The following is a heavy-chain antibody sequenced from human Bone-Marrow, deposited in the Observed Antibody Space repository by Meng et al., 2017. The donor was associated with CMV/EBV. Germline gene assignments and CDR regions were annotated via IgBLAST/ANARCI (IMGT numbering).Heavy chain of an antibody. CDR1: GYSFTSYW. V-gene: IGHV5-51*01. CDR2: IYPGDSDT. J-gene: IGHJ5*02. Sequence: GESLKISRKGSGYSFTSYWIGWVRQMPGKGLEWMGIIYPGDSDTRYSPSFQGQVTISADKSISTAYLQWSSLEASDTAMYYCAKIKYSSSTSLDAWGQGTLVTVSS. D-gene: IGHD6-6*01. CDR3: AKIKYSSSTSLDA.